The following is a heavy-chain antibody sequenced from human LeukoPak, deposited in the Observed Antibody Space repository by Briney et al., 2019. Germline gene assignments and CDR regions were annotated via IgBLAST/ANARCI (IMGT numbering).Heavy chain of an antibody. D-gene: IGHD6-19*01. V-gene: IGHV3-21*01. CDR1: GFTFSRYT. CDR3: ARDFFDSSGHYYDAY. Sequence: GGSLRLSCVASGFTFSRYTMNWVRQAPRKGLEWVSAISGSSDHIHYADSMKGRFTISRDNAKNSLYLQMNSLTAEDTAVYYCARDFFDSSGHYYDAYWGQGTLVTVSS. J-gene: IGHJ4*02. CDR2: ISGSSDHI.